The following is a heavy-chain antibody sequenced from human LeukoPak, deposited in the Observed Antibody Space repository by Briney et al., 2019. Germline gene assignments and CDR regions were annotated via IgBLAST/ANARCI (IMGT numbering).Heavy chain of an antibody. CDR1: GDSISSTNYY. D-gene: IGHD6-19*01. CDR2: IYYSGST. J-gene: IGHJ1*01. Sequence: PSETLSLTCTVSGDSISSTNYYWGWIRQPPGKGLEWIGSIYYSGSTNYNPSLKSRVTISVDKSKNQFSLKLSSVTAADTAVDYCARGLDSSGWSAEYFQHWGQGTLVTVSS. CDR3: ARGLDSSGWSAEYFQH. V-gene: IGHV4-39*07.